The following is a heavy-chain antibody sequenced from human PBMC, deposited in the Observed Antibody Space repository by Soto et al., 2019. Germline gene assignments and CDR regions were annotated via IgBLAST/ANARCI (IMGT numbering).Heavy chain of an antibody. V-gene: IGHV3-9*01. D-gene: IGHD3-9*01. J-gene: IGHJ6*02. CDR3: AKDNSHSYDILTPKTNYYYSIDV. Sequence: GGSLRLSCAASGFTFDDYAMHWVRQAPGKGLEWVSGISWNSGSIGYADSVKGRFTISRDNAKNSLYLHMNSLRAEDTTLYYCAKDNSHSYDILTPKTNYYYSIDVCGHGNPGQRLL. CDR1: GFTFDDYA. CDR2: ISWNSGSI.